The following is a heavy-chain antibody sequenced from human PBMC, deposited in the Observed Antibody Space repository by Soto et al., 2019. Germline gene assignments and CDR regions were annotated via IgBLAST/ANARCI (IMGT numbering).Heavy chain of an antibody. V-gene: IGHV1-18*01. CDR1: GGTFSSYT. CDR3: AGHRYCISTTCSSWFDP. J-gene: IGHJ5*02. CDR2: ISAYNGNT. D-gene: IGHD2-2*01. Sequence: ASVKVSCKASGGTFSSYTISWVRQAPGQGLEWMGWISAYNGNTNYAQKLQGRVTMTTDTSTSTAYMELRSLRSDDTAVYYCAGHRYCISTTCSSWFDPWGQGTLVTVSS.